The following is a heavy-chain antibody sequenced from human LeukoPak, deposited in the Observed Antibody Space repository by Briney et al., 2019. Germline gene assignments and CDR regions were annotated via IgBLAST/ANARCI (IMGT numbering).Heavy chain of an antibody. CDR3: ARHYGSGSYYPWFDP. V-gene: IGHV1-46*01. CDR1: GYTFTSYY. J-gene: IGHJ5*02. Sequence: ASVKVSCKASGYTFTSYYMHWVRQAPGQGLEWMGIINPSGGSTSYAQKFQGRVTMTRDMSTSTVYMELSSLRSEDTAVYYCARHYGSGSYYPWFDPWGQGTLVTVSS. D-gene: IGHD3-10*01. CDR2: INPSGGST.